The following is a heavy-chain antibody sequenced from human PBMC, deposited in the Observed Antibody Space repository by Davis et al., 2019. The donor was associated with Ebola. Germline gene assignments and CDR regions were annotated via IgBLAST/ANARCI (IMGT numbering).Heavy chain of an antibody. Sequence: AGSLRLSCAVSGLTFRSHTMNWVRPAPGQALEWVPSLSSSSYSINYADSVKGRFTISRDNGGNSLFLQMNSLRAEDSGMYYCTRGNWNYPNWGQGTLVTVSS. CDR2: LSSSSYSI. CDR1: GLTFRSHT. CDR3: TRGNWNYPN. J-gene: IGHJ4*02. V-gene: IGHV3-21*01. D-gene: IGHD1-7*01.